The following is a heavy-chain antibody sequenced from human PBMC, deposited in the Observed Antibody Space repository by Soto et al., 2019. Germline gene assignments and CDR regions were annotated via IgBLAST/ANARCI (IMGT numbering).Heavy chain of an antibody. J-gene: IGHJ5*02. CDR3: ARAKTGIAAAEKWFDP. CDR2: IYYSGST. V-gene: IGHV4-31*03. D-gene: IGHD6-13*01. Sequence: SETLSLTCTVSGGSISSGGYYWSWIRQHPGKGLEWIGYIYYSGSTYYNPSLKSRVTISVDTSKNQFSLKLSSVTAADTAVYYCARAKTGIAAAEKWFDPWGQGTLVTVSS. CDR1: GGSISSGGYY.